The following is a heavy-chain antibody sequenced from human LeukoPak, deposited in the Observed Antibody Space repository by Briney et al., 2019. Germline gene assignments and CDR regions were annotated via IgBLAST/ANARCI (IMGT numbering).Heavy chain of an antibody. J-gene: IGHJ4*02. Sequence: GGSLRLSCAASGFTFSSYWMHWVRQAPGKGLVWVSRINSDGSSTSYADSVKGRFAISRDNAKNTLYLQMNSLRAEDTAVYYCARQMTTVTTPFRYWGQGTLVTVSS. V-gene: IGHV3-74*01. CDR2: INSDGSST. D-gene: IGHD4-11*01. CDR1: GFTFSSYW. CDR3: ARQMTTVTTPFRY.